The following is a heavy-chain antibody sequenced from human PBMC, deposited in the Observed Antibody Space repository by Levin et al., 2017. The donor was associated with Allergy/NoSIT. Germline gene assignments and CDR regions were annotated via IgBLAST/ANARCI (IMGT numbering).Heavy chain of an antibody. CDR3: ARGEDRLVVVPAAMGYNWFDP. Sequence: GESLKISCAASGFTFSSYSMNWVRQAPGKGLEWVSYISSSSSTIYYADSVKGRFTISRDNAKNSLYLQMNSLRAEDTAVYYCARGEDRLVVVPAAMGYNWFDPWGQGTLVTVSS. CDR2: ISSSSSTI. J-gene: IGHJ5*02. V-gene: IGHV3-48*01. D-gene: IGHD2-2*01. CDR1: GFTFSSYS.